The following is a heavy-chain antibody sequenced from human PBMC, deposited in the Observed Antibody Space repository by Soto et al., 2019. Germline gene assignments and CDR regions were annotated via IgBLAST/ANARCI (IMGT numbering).Heavy chain of an antibody. Sequence: ASVKVSCKAAGYAFSNYGISWVRQAPGQGLEWMGWISAYNGNTKYAQKLQGRVTMTTDTSTSTAYMELRSLRSDDTAVYYCARGVGSGSYYNQYNWFDPWGQGTLVTVSS. CDR2: ISAYNGNT. J-gene: IGHJ5*02. D-gene: IGHD3-10*01. V-gene: IGHV1-18*01. CDR1: GYAFSNYG. CDR3: ARGVGSGSYYNQYNWFDP.